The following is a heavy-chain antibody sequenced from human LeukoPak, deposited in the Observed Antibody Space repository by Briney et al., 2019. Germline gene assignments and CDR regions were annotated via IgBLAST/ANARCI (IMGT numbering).Heavy chain of an antibody. Sequence: GASVKVSCKASGYTFTSYGISWVRQAPGQGLEWMGWISAYNGNTNYAQKLQGRVTMTTDTSTSTAYMELRSLRSDDTAVYYCARKDYGSGSYYYFDYWGQGILVTVSS. CDR2: ISAYNGNT. D-gene: IGHD3-10*01. J-gene: IGHJ4*02. CDR3: ARKDYGSGSYYYFDY. V-gene: IGHV1-18*01. CDR1: GYTFTSYG.